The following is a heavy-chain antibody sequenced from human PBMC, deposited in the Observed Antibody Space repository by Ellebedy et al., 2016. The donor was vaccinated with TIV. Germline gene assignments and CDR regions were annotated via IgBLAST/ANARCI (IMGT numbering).Heavy chain of an antibody. CDR1: GFTFSNYW. V-gene: IGHV3-7*01. D-gene: IGHD5-24*01. J-gene: IGHJ4*02. CDR3: ARDRGNGYNYRSPFDH. Sequence: PGGSLRLSCAASGFTFSNYWMSWVRQAPGKGLGWVGNIKPNGSAQYYVDSVKGRFTMSRDNAKNSLYLQMDSLRAEDKAVYYCARDRGNGYNYRSPFDHWGQGSLVTVSS. CDR2: IKPNGSAQ.